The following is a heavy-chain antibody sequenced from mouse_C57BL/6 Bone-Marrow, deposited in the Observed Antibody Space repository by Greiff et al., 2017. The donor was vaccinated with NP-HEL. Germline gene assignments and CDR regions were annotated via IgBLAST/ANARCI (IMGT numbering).Heavy chain of an antibody. J-gene: IGHJ1*03. Sequence: LQESGPELVKPGASVKISCKASGYSFTDYNMNWVKQRNGKSLEWIGVINPNYGTTSYNQKFKGKATLTVDQSSSTAYMQLNSLTSEDSAVYYCARGDYGSSSEGYFDVWGTGTTVTVSS. V-gene: IGHV1-39*01. CDR1: GYSFTDYN. CDR2: INPNYGTT. CDR3: ARGDYGSSSEGYFDV. D-gene: IGHD1-1*01.